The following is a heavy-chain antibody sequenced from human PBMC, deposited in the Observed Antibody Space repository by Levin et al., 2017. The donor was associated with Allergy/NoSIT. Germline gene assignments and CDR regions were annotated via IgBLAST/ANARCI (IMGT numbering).Heavy chain of an antibody. Sequence: ASVKVSCKASGYTFTGYYMHWVRQAPGQGLEWMGWINPNSGGTNNAQKFQGRVTMTRDTSISTAYMELSRLRSDDTAVYYCARDPHGSSWYRGWFDPWGQGTLVTVSS. V-gene: IGHV1-2*02. CDR2: INPNSGGT. CDR1: GYTFTGYY. J-gene: IGHJ5*02. CDR3: ARDPHGSSWYRGWFDP. D-gene: IGHD6-13*01.